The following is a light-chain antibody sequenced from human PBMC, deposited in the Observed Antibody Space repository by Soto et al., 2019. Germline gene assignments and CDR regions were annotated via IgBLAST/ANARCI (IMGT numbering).Light chain of an antibody. CDR3: QQSYSTPHT. Sequence: DIQMTQSPSSLSASVGGRFTITCRATENINKYVSWYQHKPGKAPNLLIYAASTLQSGVPSRFSGSGSGTDFTLTISSLQPEDFATYYCQQSYSTPHTFGQGTRLEIK. J-gene: IGKJ5*01. CDR2: AAS. CDR1: ENINKY. V-gene: IGKV1-39*01.